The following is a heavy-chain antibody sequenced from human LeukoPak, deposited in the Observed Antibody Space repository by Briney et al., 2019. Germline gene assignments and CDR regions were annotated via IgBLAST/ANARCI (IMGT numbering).Heavy chain of an antibody. D-gene: IGHD3-16*02. J-gene: IGHJ4*02. V-gene: IGHV4-30-2*01. CDR2: IYHSGST. CDR1: GGSISSGGYY. Sequence: PSETLSLTCTVSGGSISSGGYYWSWIRQPPGKGLEWIGYIYHSGSTYYNPSLKSRVTISVDRSKNQFSLKLSSVTAADTAVYYCARSSPLRELSDFDYWGQGTLVTVSS. CDR3: ARSSPLRELSDFDY.